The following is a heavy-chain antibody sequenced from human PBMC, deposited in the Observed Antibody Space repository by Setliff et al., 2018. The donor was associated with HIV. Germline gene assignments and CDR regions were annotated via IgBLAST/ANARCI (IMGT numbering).Heavy chain of an antibody. Sequence: ASVKVSCKASGGSFRNYAINWVRQAPGQGLEWMGGIIPLLGTPNYAHKFQGRVTMTMDTSTNTVYMDLSSLGSDDTAVYYCARDRPHNWFDPWGQGTLVTVSS. CDR1: GGSFRNYA. CDR3: ARDRPHNWFDP. J-gene: IGHJ5*02. V-gene: IGHV1-69*05. CDR2: IIPLLGTP.